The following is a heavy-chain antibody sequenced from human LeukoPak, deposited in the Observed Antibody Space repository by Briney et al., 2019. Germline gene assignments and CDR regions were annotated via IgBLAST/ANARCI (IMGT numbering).Heavy chain of an antibody. CDR3: AKRLRFGDHFDY. Sequence: GGSLRLSCAASGFTFSSYAMNWVRQAPGKGLEWVSDISVSGSTYYADSVKGRFTISRDNAKNTLYLQMNSLRAEDTAVYYCAKRLRFGDHFDYWGQGTLVTVS. CDR1: GFTFSSYA. J-gene: IGHJ4*02. CDR2: ISVSGST. D-gene: IGHD3-10*01. V-gene: IGHV3-23*01.